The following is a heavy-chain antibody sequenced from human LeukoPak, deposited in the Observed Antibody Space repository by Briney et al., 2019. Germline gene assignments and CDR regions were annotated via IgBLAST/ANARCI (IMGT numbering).Heavy chain of an antibody. V-gene: IGHV3-7*01. CDR3: ARGGATRGRFEN. Sequence: PGGSLRLSCAASGFTCSTYAMSWVRQAPGKGLDWVASMREDGTEIYYVDSVKGRFTISRDNPKNSLYLQMNSLRGEDTAVYYCARGGATRGRFENWGQGTLVTVSS. CDR1: GFTCSTYA. J-gene: IGHJ4*02. CDR2: MREDGTEI. D-gene: IGHD1-26*01.